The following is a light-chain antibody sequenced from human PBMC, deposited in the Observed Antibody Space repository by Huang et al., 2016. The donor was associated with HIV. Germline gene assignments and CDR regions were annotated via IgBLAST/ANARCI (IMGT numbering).Light chain of an antibody. J-gene: IGKJ1*01. CDR3: MQGLQSWT. V-gene: IGKV2-28*01. Sequence: DIVMAQSPVSLSVTPGEAASITCRSSQSLLHSNGHNYLDWYRQKPGPSPQLRIYVGYTRAYGVTDRFSGSGSGTDFTLKINRVEAEDVGVYYCMQGLQSWTFGQGTKVEI. CDR1: QSLLHSNGHNY. CDR2: VGY.